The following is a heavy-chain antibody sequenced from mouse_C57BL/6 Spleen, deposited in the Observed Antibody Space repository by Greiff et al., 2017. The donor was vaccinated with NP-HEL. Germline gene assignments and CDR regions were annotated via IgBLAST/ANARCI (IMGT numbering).Heavy chain of an antibody. J-gene: IGHJ4*01. CDR1: GYAFSSYW. D-gene: IGHD1-1*01. CDR2: IYPGDGDT. CDR3: GRASYGHAMDY. V-gene: IGHV1-80*01. Sequence: VQLQQSGAELVKPGASVKISCKASGYAFSSYWMNWVKQRPGKGLEWIGQIYPGDGDTNYNGKFKGKATLTADKSSSTAYMQLSSLTSEDSAVYFCGRASYGHAMDYWGQGTSVTVSS.